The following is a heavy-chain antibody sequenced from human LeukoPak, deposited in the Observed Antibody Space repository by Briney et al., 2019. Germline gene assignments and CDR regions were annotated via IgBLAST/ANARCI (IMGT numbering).Heavy chain of an antibody. CDR1: GFTFSSYW. CDR2: IKQDGSEK. D-gene: IGHD3-10*01. J-gene: IGHJ4*02. Sequence: GGSLRLSCAASGFTFSSYWMSWVRQAPGKGLEWVANIKQDGSEKYYVDSVKGRFTISRDNAKNSLYLQMNSLRAEDTAVYYCARWSRGSYYNYFDYWGQGTLVTVSS. V-gene: IGHV3-7*01. CDR3: ARWSRGSYYNYFDY.